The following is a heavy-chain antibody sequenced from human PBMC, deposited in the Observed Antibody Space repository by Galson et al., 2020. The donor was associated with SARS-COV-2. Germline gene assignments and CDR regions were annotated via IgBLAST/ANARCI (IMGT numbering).Heavy chain of an antibody. CDR3: ARRRDSSGNALDI. J-gene: IGHJ3*02. D-gene: IGHD3-22*01. V-gene: IGHV4-61*02. CDR1: GGSISSGSYY. Sequence: SQTLSLTCTVSGGSISSGSYYWSWIRQPAGKELEWIGRIHSTGSTNYNPSLKSRVTISVDTSKNQFSLRLSSVTAADTAVYYCARRRDSSGNALDIWGKGTMFTFSS. CDR2: IHSTGST.